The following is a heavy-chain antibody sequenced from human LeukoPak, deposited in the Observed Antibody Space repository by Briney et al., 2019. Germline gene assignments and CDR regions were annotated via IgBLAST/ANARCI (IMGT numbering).Heavy chain of an antibody. V-gene: IGHV1-69*13. CDR3: AREGDTMIVVLDY. J-gene: IGHJ4*02. D-gene: IGHD3-22*01. Sequence: ASVKVSCKASGGTFSSYAISWVRQAPGQGLEWMGGIIPIFGTANYAQKFQGRVTITADESTSTAYMELSSLRSEDTAVYYCAREGDTMIVVLDYWGQGTLVTVSS. CDR2: IIPIFGTA. CDR1: GGTFSSYA.